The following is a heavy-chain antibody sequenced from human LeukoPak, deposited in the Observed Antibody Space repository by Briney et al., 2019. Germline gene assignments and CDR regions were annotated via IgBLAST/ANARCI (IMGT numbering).Heavy chain of an antibody. CDR2: ISSTSFTI. Sequence: GGSLRLSCAASGFTFSSYEMNWVRQAPGKGLEWVSYISSTSFTIYYADSVKGRFTISRDNAKNSLYLQMNSLRAEDTAIYYCARDIEVWSSSGWYGPSYFDYWGQGTLVTVSS. CDR1: GFTFSSYE. V-gene: IGHV3-48*03. D-gene: IGHD6-19*01. CDR3: ARDIEVWSSSGWYGPSYFDY. J-gene: IGHJ4*02.